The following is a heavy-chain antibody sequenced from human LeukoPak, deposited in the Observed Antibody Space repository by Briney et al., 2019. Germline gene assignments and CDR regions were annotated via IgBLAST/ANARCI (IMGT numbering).Heavy chain of an antibody. V-gene: IGHV4-38-2*02. CDR3: ARGGIRYFD. CDR2: ISHSGTT. Sequence: SENLSLTCSVSRYSISSGYYWGWIRQSPGKGLEWIGSISHSGTTYYNPSLKSRVTISVDTSKNQFSLKLSSVTAADTAVYYCARGGIRYFDWGQGTLVTVSS. J-gene: IGHJ4*02. CDR1: RYSISSGYY. D-gene: IGHD3-9*01.